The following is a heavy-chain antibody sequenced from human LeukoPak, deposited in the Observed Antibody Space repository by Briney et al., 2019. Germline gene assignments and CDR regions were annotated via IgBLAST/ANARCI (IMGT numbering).Heavy chain of an antibody. CDR2: IWYDGSNK. V-gene: IGHV3-33*01. D-gene: IGHD2-15*01. CDR1: GFTFSSYG. Sequence: PGRSLRLSCAASGFTFSSYGMHWVRQAPGKGLEWVAVIWYDGSNKYYADSVKGRFTISRDNSKNTLYLQMNSLRAEDTAVYYCARDRTATREGFDYWGQETLVTVSS. J-gene: IGHJ4*02. CDR3: ARDRTATREGFDY.